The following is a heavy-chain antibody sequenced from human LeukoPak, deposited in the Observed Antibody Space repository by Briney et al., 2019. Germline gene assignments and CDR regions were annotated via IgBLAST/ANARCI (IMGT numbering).Heavy chain of an antibody. CDR3: AIDLRRIAIYGSGTYWGGGKGY. CDR2: FYPEDGET. Sequence: ASVKVSCKVSGYTLTELSMRWVRQAPGKGLEWMGVFYPEDGETIYAQKFQGRVTMPRDKSTSTVYMELSSLRSEDTAVYYCAIDLRRIAIYGSGTYWGGGKGYWGQGTLVTVSS. V-gene: IGHV1-24*01. J-gene: IGHJ4*02. D-gene: IGHD3-10*01. CDR1: GYTLTELS.